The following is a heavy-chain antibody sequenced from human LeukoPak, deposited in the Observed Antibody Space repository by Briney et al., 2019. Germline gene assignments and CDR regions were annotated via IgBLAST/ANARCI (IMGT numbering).Heavy chain of an antibody. Sequence: GGSLRLSCVGSGFSFNDYGMHWVRQAPGKGLEWVSGISWNSGSIGYADSVKGRFTISRDNARNSLFLQMNRLRDEDTALYYCTKDMGGRRSYYLSAAFDIWGQGTMVTVSS. CDR3: TKDMGGRRSYYLSAAFDI. J-gene: IGHJ3*02. CDR2: ISWNSGSI. D-gene: IGHD3-10*01. V-gene: IGHV3-9*01. CDR1: GFSFNDYG.